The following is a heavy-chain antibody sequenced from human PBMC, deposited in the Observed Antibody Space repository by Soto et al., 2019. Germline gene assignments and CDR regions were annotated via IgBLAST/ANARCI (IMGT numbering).Heavy chain of an antibody. J-gene: IGHJ3*02. D-gene: IGHD6-13*01. V-gene: IGHV1-2*04. CDR1: GYSFTGYH. Sequence: ASVKLSRKAAGYSFTGYHVQCVRQAPGQGLEWMGWINPNSGGTNYAQKFQGWVTMTRDPSISTAYMELSRLRSDDTTVYYCARDRVGGLAAAGTEPRTGAFEIWGQGTMVTVSS. CDR2: INPNSGGT. CDR3: ARDRVGGLAAAGTEPRTGAFEI.